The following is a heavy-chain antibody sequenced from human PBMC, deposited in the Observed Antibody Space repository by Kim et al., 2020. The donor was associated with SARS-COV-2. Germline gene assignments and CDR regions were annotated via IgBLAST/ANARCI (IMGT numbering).Heavy chain of an antibody. CDR3: ARDPGYSSGWYSREPAFDI. Sequence: SQTLSLTCAISGDSVSSNSAAWNWIRQSPSRGLEWLGRTYYRSKWYNDYAVSVKSRITINPDTSKNQFSLQLNSVTPEDTAVYYCARDPGYSSGWYSREPAFDIWGQGTMVTVSS. CDR1: GDSVSSNSAA. J-gene: IGHJ3*02. V-gene: IGHV6-1*01. CDR2: TYYRSKWYN. D-gene: IGHD6-19*01.